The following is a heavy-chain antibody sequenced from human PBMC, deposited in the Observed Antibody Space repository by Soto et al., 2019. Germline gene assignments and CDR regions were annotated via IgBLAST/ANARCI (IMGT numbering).Heavy chain of an antibody. Sequence: ASVKVSCKVSGYTLTELSMHWVRQAPGKGLEWMGGFDPEDGETIYAQKFQGRVTMTEDTSTDTAYMELSSLRSEDTAVYYCASIVLVPAAMLCPWFDPWGQGTLVTVSS. J-gene: IGHJ5*02. D-gene: IGHD2-2*01. V-gene: IGHV1-24*01. CDR1: GYTLTELS. CDR2: FDPEDGET. CDR3: ASIVLVPAAMLCPWFDP.